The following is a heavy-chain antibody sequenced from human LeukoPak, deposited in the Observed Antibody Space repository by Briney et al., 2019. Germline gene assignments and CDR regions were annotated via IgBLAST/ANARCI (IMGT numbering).Heavy chain of an antibody. V-gene: IGHV3-23*01. CDR1: GFTFNNYA. Sequence: GGSLRLSCAASGFTFNNYAMTWVRQAPGKGLEWVSRVSSRGGKIYNADSVKGRFTISRDNSKNMLFLQMNSLRAEDTAVYSCAKDSALVTFGGVIALSPIDYWGQGTLVTVSS. CDR2: VSSRGGKI. J-gene: IGHJ4*02. CDR3: AKDSALVTFGGVIALSPIDY. D-gene: IGHD3-16*02.